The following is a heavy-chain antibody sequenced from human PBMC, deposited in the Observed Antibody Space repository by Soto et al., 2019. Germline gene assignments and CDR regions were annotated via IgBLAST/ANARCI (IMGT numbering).Heavy chain of an antibody. CDR1: GGTFSNYP. D-gene: IGHD5-12*01. J-gene: IGHJ2*01. Sequence: QVQLVQSGAEVKKPGSSVKVSCKASGGTFSNYPISWVRQAPGRGLEWMGGIIPIFGTTNYAQKFQGRVTITADESTSTAYMELSSLRSEDTAVFYCARGNHRWLQLWYFDLWGRGTLVTVSS. CDR2: IIPIFGTT. V-gene: IGHV1-69*12. CDR3: ARGNHRWLQLWYFDL.